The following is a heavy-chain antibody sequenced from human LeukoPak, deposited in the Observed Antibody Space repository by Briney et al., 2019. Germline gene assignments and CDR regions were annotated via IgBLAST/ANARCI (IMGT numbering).Heavy chain of an antibody. CDR1: GGSFSGYY. D-gene: IGHD5-12*01. CDR2: INHSGST. CDR3: ARHEGWLRSFDP. Sequence: PSETLSLTCAVYGGSFSGYYWSWIRQPPGKGLEWIGEINHSGSTNYNPSLKSRVTISVDTSKNQFSLKLSSVTAADTAVYYCARHEGWLRSFDPWGQGTLVTVSS. V-gene: IGHV4-34*01. J-gene: IGHJ5*02.